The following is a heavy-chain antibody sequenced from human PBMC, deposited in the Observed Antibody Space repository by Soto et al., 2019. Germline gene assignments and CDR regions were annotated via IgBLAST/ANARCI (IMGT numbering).Heavy chain of an antibody. CDR1: GFTFSSYG. Sequence: PGGSLRLSCAASGFTFSSYGMHWVRQAPGKGLEWVAVIWYDGSNKYYADSVKSRFTISRDNSKNTLYLQMNSLRAEDTAVYYCARDSTHWAEPGPVDYLGHGTLVTVSS. V-gene: IGHV3-33*01. J-gene: IGHJ4*01. CDR3: ARDSTHWAEPGPVDY. CDR2: IWYDGSNK. D-gene: IGHD1-1*01.